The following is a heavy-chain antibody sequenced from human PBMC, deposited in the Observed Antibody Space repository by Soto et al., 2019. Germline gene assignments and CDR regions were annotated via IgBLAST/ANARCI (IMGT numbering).Heavy chain of an antibody. V-gene: IGHV3-23*01. CDR1: GFTFNNYA. J-gene: IGHJ4*02. CDR3: AKEAAGITMVRGVIPYFDY. CDR2: ISSSGGST. D-gene: IGHD3-10*01. Sequence: EVQLLESGGGLVQPGGSLRLSCAASGFTFNNYAMSWVRQAPGKGLEWVSAISSSGGSTYYADSVKGRFTISRDNSKNTLFLQMNSLRAEDTAVYYCAKEAAGITMVRGVIPYFDYWGQGTLVTVSS.